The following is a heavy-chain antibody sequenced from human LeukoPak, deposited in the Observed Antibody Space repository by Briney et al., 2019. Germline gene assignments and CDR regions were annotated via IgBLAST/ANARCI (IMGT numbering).Heavy chain of an antibody. D-gene: IGHD2-21*01. J-gene: IGHJ3*02. Sequence: ASVKVSCKASGYTFTAHYMHWVRQAPGQGLEWMGRINPSSGDTEYGQRFQGRVTLTRDTSSSTANVELRRLRSDDTAVYYCARDPGYSYAFDIWGQGTVVIVSS. CDR3: ARDPGYSYAFDI. CDR2: INPSSGDT. CDR1: GYTFTAHY. V-gene: IGHV1-2*06.